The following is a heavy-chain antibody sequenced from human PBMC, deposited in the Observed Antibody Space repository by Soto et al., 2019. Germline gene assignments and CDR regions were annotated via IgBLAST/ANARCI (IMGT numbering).Heavy chain of an antibody. V-gene: IGHV3-23*01. D-gene: IGHD4-17*01. CDR2: ISGSGGST. J-gene: IGHJ6*02. CDR3: ATHKDYGYYGMYV. Sequence: GGSLRLSCAASGFTFSSYAMSWVRQAPGKGLEWVSAISGSGGSTYYADSVKGRFTISRDNSKNTLYLQMNSLRAEDTAVYYCATHKDYGYYGMYVWGQGTTVTVSS. CDR1: GFTFSSYA.